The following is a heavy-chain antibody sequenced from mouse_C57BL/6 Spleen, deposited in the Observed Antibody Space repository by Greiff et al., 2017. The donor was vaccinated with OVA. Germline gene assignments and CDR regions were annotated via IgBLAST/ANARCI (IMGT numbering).Heavy chain of an antibody. D-gene: IGHD1-1*01. CDR2: INPSTGGT. J-gene: IGHJ3*01. V-gene: IGHV1-42*01. CDR3: ARSVPQFITTVGGFAY. CDR1: GYSFTGYY. Sequence: VQLQQSGPELVKPGASVKISCKASGYSFTGYYMNWVKQSPEKSLEWIGEINPSTGGTTYNQKFKAKATLTVDKSSSTAYMQLKSLTSEDSAVYYCARSVPQFITTVGGFAYWGQGTLVTVSA.